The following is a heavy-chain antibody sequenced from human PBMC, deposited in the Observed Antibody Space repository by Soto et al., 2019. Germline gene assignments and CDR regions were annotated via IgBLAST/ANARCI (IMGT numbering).Heavy chain of an antibody. CDR2: ISAYNGNT. CDR1: GYTFTSDG. J-gene: IGHJ4*02. CDR3: ARGDCSSTSCKRGIDY. D-gene: IGHD2-2*01. Sequence: ASVKVSCKASGYTFTSDGISWVRQAPGQGLERMGWISAYNGNTNYAQKLQGRVTMTTDTSTSTAYMELRSLRSDDTAVYYCARGDCSSTSCKRGIDYWRQGTLVNASS. V-gene: IGHV1-18*01.